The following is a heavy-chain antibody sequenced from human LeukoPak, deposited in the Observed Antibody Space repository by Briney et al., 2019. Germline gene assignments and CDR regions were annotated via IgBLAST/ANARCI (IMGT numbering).Heavy chain of an antibody. D-gene: IGHD1-26*01. Sequence: GGSLRLSCAASGFTFSSYGMHWVRQAPGKGLEWVAFIRYDGNNKYYADSVKGRFTISRDNSKNTLYLQMNSLRADDTAVYYCAKDLGGTSYYYYYMAVWGKGTTVTVSS. CDR2: IRYDGNNK. J-gene: IGHJ6*03. V-gene: IGHV3-30*02. CDR1: GFTFSSYG. CDR3: AKDLGGTSYYYYYMAV.